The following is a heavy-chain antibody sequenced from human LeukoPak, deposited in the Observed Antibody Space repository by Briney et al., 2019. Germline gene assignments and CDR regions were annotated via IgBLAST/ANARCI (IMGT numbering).Heavy chain of an antibody. CDR3: ASGAGWESGY. CDR1: GSTSSRNF. D-gene: IGHD1-26*01. J-gene: IGHJ4*02. V-gene: IGHV3-7*01. Sequence: PGGSLRLSCAVSGSTSSRNFMSWVRQTPEKGLEWVANIDQDGSEKNYVDSVKGRFTISRDNAKNSLFLQVNSLRAEDTAICYCASGAGWESGYWGQGTLVTVSS. CDR2: IDQDGSEK.